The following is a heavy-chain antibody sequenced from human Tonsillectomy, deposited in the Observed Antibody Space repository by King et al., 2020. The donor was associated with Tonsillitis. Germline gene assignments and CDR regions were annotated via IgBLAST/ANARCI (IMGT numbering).Heavy chain of an antibody. CDR2: ISYDGNNA. CDR3: AREGTHFYYRGLDV. J-gene: IGHJ6*02. Sequence: VQLVESGGGVVRPGRSLRLSCAASDFRFTDYGFHWVRQAPGKGLEWVAVISYDGNNAYFTDSVKGRFTISRDDSKNTVYLQMNSLRAEDTAIYYCAREGTHFYYRGLDVWGQGTTVFVSS. V-gene: IGHV3-33*01. CDR1: DFRFTDYG.